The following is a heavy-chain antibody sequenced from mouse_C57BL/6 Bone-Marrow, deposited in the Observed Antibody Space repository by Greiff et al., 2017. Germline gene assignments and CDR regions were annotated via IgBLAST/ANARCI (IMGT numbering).Heavy chain of an antibody. CDR2: IYPGDGDT. CDR3: ARERLAGFDY. CDR1: GYAFSSSW. V-gene: IGHV1-82*01. Sequence: QVQLQQSGPELVKPGASVKISCKASGYAFSSSWMNWVKQRPGKGLEWIGRIYPGDGDTNYNGKFKGKATLTADKSSSTAYMQLSSLTSEDSAVYCCARERLAGFDYWGQGTTLTVSS. J-gene: IGHJ2*01. D-gene: IGHD2-13*01.